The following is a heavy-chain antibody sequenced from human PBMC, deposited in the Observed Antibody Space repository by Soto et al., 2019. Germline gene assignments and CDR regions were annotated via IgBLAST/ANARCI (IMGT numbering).Heavy chain of an antibody. CDR1: GFSFNNYG. CDR3: ATDGPDTADFDY. J-gene: IGHJ4*02. Sequence: QVQLVESGGGVVQPGGSLRLSCAASGFSFNNYGMHWVRQAPGKGLEWVAVVSYEGSVQYYTDSAKGRFTISRDNSKNTLYLQMNSLRDDDTAVYHCATDGPDTADFDYWGQGTLVTVSS. CDR2: VSYEGSVQ. V-gene: IGHV3-30*03.